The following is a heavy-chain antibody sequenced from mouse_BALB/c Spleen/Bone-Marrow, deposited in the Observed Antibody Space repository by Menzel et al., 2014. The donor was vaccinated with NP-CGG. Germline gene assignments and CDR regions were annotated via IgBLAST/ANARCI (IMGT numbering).Heavy chain of an antibody. CDR3: ARRTTGYAMDY. CDR1: GYTFTDYA. V-gene: IGHV1-67*01. Sequence: QVQLQQSGPELVRPGVSVKISCKGSGYTFTDYAIHWVKQSPAKSLEWIGVVSTYSGNTKYNQKFKDKATMTVDKSSSTAYMKLARLTSEDSAIYYCARRTTGYAMDYWGQGTSVTVSS. CDR2: VSTYSGNT. J-gene: IGHJ4*01.